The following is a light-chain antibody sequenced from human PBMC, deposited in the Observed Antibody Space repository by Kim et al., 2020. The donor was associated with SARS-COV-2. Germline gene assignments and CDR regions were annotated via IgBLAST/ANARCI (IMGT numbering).Light chain of an antibody. V-gene: IGLV3-1*01. J-gene: IGLJ3*02. CDR1: KLGDKY. Sequence: SYELTQPPSVSVSPGQTASITCSGDKLGDKYACWYQQKPGQSPVLVIYQDSKRPSGIPERFPGSNSGNTATLTISGTQAMDEADYYCQAWDRSTGVFGGG. CDR3: QAWDRSTGV. CDR2: QDS.